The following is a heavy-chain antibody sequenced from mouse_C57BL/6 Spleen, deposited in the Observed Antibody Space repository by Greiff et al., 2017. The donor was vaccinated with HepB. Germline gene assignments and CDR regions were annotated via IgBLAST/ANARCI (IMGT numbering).Heavy chain of an antibody. CDR2: IYPGDGDT. D-gene: IGHD1-1*01. J-gene: IGHJ4*01. V-gene: IGHV1-80*01. Sequence: QVQLQQSGAELVKPGASVKISCKASGYAFSSYWMNWVKQRPGKGLDWIGQIYPGDGDTNYNGKFKGKATLTADKSSSTAYMQLSSLTSEDSAVYFCARRGTTDRAMDYWGQGTSVTVSS. CDR1: GYAFSSYW. CDR3: ARRGTTDRAMDY.